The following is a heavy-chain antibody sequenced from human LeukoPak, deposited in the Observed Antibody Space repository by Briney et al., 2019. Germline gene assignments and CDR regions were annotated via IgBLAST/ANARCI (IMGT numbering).Heavy chain of an antibody. Sequence: SETLSLTCTVSGGSISSSSYYWGWIRQPPGKGLEWIGSIYYSGSTYYNPSLKSRVTISVDTSKNQFSLKLSSVTAADTAVYYCARDNGDSYGSSDAFDIWGQGTMVTVSS. V-gene: IGHV4-39*07. D-gene: IGHD5-18*01. CDR3: ARDNGDSYGSSDAFDI. CDR2: IYYSGST. CDR1: GGSISSSSYY. J-gene: IGHJ3*02.